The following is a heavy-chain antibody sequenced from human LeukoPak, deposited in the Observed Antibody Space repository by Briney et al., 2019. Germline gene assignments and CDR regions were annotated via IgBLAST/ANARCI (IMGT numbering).Heavy chain of an antibody. CDR3: SRLARQQSWWLPGLGEDY. V-gene: IGHV4-39*01. D-gene: IGHD2-8*02. CDR1: GGSISSSSYS. J-gene: IGHJ4*02. Sequence: SETLSLTCSVSGGSISSSSYSWGWIRQPPEKGLEWIGSIYYSGSTYYNPSLKSRVTISVDTSKNQFSLKLSSVTAADTAVYYCSRLARQQSWWLPGLGEDYWGQGPLVTVSS. CDR2: IYYSGST.